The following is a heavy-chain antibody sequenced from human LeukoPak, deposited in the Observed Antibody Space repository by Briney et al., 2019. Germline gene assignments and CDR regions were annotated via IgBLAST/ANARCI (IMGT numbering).Heavy chain of an antibody. D-gene: IGHD3-22*01. CDR1: GYTFTGYY. V-gene: IGHV1-2*02. J-gene: IGHJ4*02. CDR2: INPNSGGT. CDR3: AREPYYYDSSGYSEGDY. Sequence: GASVTVSCKACGYTFTGYYMHWVRQAPGQGLEWMGWINPNSGGTNYAQKFQGRVTMTRDTSISTAYMELSRLRSDDTAVYYCAREPYYYDSSGYSEGDYWGQGTLLTVSS.